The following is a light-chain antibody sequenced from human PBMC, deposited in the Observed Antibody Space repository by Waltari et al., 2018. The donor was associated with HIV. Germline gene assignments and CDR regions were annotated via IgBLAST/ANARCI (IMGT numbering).Light chain of an antibody. J-gene: IGLJ3*02. Sequence: NFMLTQPHSVSESPGKTVTISCTRSSGSIASNYVQWYQQRPRSAPTTVLCEHHQRPSAVPDRFYGAIDSSSNSASRTIAGLTTEDEAHYYCQSYDSNSGLFCAGTKLTVL. CDR2: EHH. V-gene: IGLV6-57*02. CDR1: SGSIASNY. CDR3: QSYDSNSGL.